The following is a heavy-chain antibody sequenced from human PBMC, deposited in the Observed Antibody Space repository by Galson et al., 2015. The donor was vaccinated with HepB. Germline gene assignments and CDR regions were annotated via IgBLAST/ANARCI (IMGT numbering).Heavy chain of an antibody. Sequence: SLRLSCAASGFTFSNYWMTWVHQAPGKGLEWVAYIKQGGSEKVYVQSVKGRYTISRDNARNSLYLQMNSLRAEDTAVFYCARGHYDSSGYYPDGFDIWGQGTMVTVSS. J-gene: IGHJ3*02. D-gene: IGHD3-22*01. V-gene: IGHV3-7*03. CDR3: ARGHYDSSGYYPDGFDI. CDR1: GFTFSNYW. CDR2: IKQGGSEK.